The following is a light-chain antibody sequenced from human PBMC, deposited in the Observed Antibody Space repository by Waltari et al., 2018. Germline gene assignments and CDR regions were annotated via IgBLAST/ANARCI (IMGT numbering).Light chain of an antibody. CDR2: AAS. J-gene: IGKJ3*01. CDR3: QDSYSTLSFV. CDR1: QSITTA. V-gene: IGKV1-39*01. Sequence: DIQLAQSPSSLSASVGDTVTITCRASQSITTALNWYQQRPGQAPRLLIYAASSLPVGVPSRFSGSGSGTVFTLTINGLQPDDFAAYYCQDSYSTLSFVFGPGTRVDV.